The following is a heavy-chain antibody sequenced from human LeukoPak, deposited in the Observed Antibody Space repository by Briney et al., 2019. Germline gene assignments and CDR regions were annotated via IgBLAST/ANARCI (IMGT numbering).Heavy chain of an antibody. CDR3: ARTAAGTFFAY. V-gene: IGHV3-23*01. CDR1: GFTFSSYA. CDR2: INGFGDNT. D-gene: IGHD6-13*01. J-gene: IGHJ4*02. Sequence: GGSLRLSCAASGFTFSSYAVRWVRRAPGKGLEWVSAINGFGDNTYYADSVKGRFTISRDNSKNTLYLQMNSLRAEGTAVYYCARTAAGTFFAYWGQGTLVTVSS.